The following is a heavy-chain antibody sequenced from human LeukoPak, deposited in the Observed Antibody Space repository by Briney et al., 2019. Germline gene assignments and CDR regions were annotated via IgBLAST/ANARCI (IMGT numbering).Heavy chain of an antibody. CDR2: IIPSASST. J-gene: IGHJ4*02. D-gene: IGHD4-11*01. Sequence: ASVKVSCKASGYTSTNYYIHWVRQAPGQGLEWMGIIIPSASSTRYAQKCKDRVTMTRDTSTSTVYMELSSLRSDDTAMYYCAREAIVTTRRTFDLDYWGPGTLVTVSS. V-gene: IGHV1-46*01. CDR1: GYTSTNYY. CDR3: AREAIVTTRRTFDLDY.